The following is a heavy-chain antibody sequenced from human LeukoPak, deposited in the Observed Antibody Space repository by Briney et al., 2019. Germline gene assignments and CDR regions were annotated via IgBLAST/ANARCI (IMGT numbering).Heavy chain of an antibody. CDR1: GFTFSSYG. Sequence: GGSLRLSCAASGFTFSSYGMHWVRQAPGKGLEWVAVISYDGSNKYYADSVKGRFTISRDNAKNTLYLQMNSLRAEDTAVYYCAKRGDDAFDIWGQGTMVTVSS. D-gene: IGHD3-16*01. CDR2: ISYDGSNK. V-gene: IGHV3-30*18. CDR3: AKRGDDAFDI. J-gene: IGHJ3*02.